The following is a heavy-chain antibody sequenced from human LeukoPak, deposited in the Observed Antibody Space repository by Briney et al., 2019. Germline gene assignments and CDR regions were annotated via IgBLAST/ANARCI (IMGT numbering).Heavy chain of an antibody. J-gene: IGHJ4*02. CDR1: GFTFSSYG. Sequence: GGSLRLSCAASGFTFSSYGMHWVRQAPGKGLEWVAFIRYDGSNKYYADSVKGRFTISRDNSKNTLYLQMNSLRAEDTAVYYCAKDLTVAPITYYFDYWGQGTLVTVSS. CDR2: IRYDGSNK. V-gene: IGHV3-30*02. D-gene: IGHD6-19*01. CDR3: AKDLTVAPITYYFDY.